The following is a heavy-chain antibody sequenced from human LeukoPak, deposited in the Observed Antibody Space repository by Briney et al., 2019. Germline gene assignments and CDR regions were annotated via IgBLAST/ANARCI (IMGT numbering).Heavy chain of an antibody. J-gene: IGHJ4*02. CDR2: IYYSGST. Sequence: SETLSLTCAVSGYSISNDYYWSWIRQPPGKGLEWIGYIYYSGSTNYNPSLKSRVTISVDTSKNQFSLKLSSVTAADTAVYYCARKYSSGWYGHDYWGQGTLVTVSS. V-gene: IGHV4-59*01. D-gene: IGHD6-19*01. CDR1: GYSISNDYY. CDR3: ARKYSSGWYGHDY.